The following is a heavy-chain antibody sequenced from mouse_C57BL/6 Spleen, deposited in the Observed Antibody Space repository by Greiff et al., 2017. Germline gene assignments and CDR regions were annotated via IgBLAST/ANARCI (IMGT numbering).Heavy chain of an antibody. CDR3: AIGGDYYPWFAY. J-gene: IGHJ3*01. CDR2: IHPSDSDT. V-gene: IGHV1-74*01. CDR1: GYTFTSYW. D-gene: IGHD2-1*01. Sequence: QVQLKQPGAELVKPGASVKVSCKASGYTFTSYWMHWVKQRPGQGLEWIGRIHPSDSDTNYNQKFKGKATLTVDKSSSTAYMQLSSLTSEDSAVYYCAIGGDYYPWFAYWGQGTLVTVSA.